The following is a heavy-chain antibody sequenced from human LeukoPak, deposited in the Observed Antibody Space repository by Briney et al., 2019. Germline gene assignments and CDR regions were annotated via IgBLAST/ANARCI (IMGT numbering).Heavy chain of an antibody. V-gene: IGHV1-18*01. Sequence: GASVKVSCKASGYTFTSYGFTWVRQAPGQGLEWRGWINSYNGNTQYAPKFKGRVTTTIDTSTSTAYMELRSLRSDDTAVYYCARRGNWNDFDYWGQGTLVIVSS. J-gene: IGHJ4*02. D-gene: IGHD1-20*01. CDR2: INSYNGNT. CDR3: ARRGNWNDFDY. CDR1: GYTFTSYG.